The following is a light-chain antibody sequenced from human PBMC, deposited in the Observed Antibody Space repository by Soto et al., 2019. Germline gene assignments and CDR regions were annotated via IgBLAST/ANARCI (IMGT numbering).Light chain of an antibody. CDR2: DAS. CDR1: QSVKTF. CDR3: QQRSNWPPIT. V-gene: IGKV3-11*01. Sequence: EIVLTQSPATLSLSPGERATLSCRASQSVKTFLVWYQHRPGQAPRVLIYDASHRATSIPARFSGSGSGTDFTLTISSLEPEDAALYYCQQRSNWPPITFGQGTRLEI. J-gene: IGKJ5*01.